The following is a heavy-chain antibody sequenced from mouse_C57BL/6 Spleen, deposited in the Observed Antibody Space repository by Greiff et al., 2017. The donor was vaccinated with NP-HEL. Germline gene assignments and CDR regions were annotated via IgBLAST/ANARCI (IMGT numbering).Heavy chain of an antibody. Sequence: QVQLQQSGPGLVAPSQSLSITCTVSGFSLTSYAISWVRQPPGKGPEWLGVIWTGGGTNYNSALKSRLSISKDNSKSQVFLKMNSLQTDDTARYYCARKQTTVVDYYAMDYWGQGTSVTVSS. CDR3: ARKQTTVVDYYAMDY. J-gene: IGHJ4*01. V-gene: IGHV2-9-1*01. CDR1: GFSLTSYA. CDR2: IWTGGGT. D-gene: IGHD1-1*01.